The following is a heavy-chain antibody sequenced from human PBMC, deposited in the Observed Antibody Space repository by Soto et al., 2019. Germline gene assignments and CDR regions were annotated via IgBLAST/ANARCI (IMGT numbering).Heavy chain of an antibody. CDR3: ARVRGQLVHHYYGMDV. V-gene: IGHV1-69*01. D-gene: IGHD6-13*01. J-gene: IGHJ6*02. CDR1: GGTFSSYA. Sequence: QVQLVQSGAEVKKPGSSVKVSCKASGGTFSSYAISWVRQAPGQGLEWMGGIIPIFGTANYAQKFQGRVTITADESTSTAYMELSSLRSEDTTVYYCARVRGQLVHHYYGMDVWGQGTTVTVSS. CDR2: IIPIFGTA.